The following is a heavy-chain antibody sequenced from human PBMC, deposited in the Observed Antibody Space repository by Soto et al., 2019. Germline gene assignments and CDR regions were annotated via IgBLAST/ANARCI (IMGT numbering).Heavy chain of an antibody. D-gene: IGHD3-3*01. CDR1: GGSFSGYY. Sequence: SSETLSLTCAVYGGSFSGYYWSWIRQPPGKGLEWIGEINHSGSTNYNPSLKSRVTISVDTSKNQFSLKLSSVTAADTAVYYCARGFWSGYYYYGMDVWGQGTTVTVSS. CDR3: ARGFWSGYYYYGMDV. J-gene: IGHJ6*02. CDR2: INHSGST. V-gene: IGHV4-34*01.